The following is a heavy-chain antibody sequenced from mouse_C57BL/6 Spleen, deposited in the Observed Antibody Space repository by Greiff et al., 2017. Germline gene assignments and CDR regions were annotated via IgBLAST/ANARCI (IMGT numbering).Heavy chain of an antibody. CDR3: AREGVYSNYHVGFAY. CDR2: IYPGDGDT. D-gene: IGHD2-5*01. J-gene: IGHJ3*01. CDR1: GYAFSSSW. V-gene: IGHV1-82*01. Sequence: VQLQQSGPELVKPGASVKISCKASGYAFSSSWMNWVKQRPGKGLEWIGRIYPGDGDTNYNGKFKGKATLTADKSSSTAYMQLSSLTSEDSAVYYCAREGVYSNYHVGFAYWGQGTLVTVSA.